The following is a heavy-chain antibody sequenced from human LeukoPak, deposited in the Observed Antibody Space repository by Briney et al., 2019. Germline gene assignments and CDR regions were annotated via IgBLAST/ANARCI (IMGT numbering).Heavy chain of an antibody. Sequence: GGSLRLSCAASGFTFGDYYMSWIRQAPGKGLEWVPYISSSGNSISYADSVKGRFTISRDNAKNLLFMQMNSLRAEDTAVYYCARDQGSIAGTGIDYWGQGTLVTVSS. D-gene: IGHD6-13*01. CDR2: ISSSGNSI. CDR1: GFTFGDYY. V-gene: IGHV3-11*04. CDR3: ARDQGSIAGTGIDY. J-gene: IGHJ4*02.